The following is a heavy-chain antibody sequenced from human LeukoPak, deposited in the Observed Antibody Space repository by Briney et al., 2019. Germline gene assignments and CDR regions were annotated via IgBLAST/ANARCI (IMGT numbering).Heavy chain of an antibody. V-gene: IGHV4-59*01. Sequence: PSETLSLTCTASGGSLSSYYWSWIRQPPEKGLEWIGNIYYSGNTHYNPSLKSRVTISLDTSKNQFSLKLTSVTAADTAMYYCARHTTSWPYSWFDPWGQGTLVTVSS. CDR1: GGSLSSYY. J-gene: IGHJ5*02. CDR2: IYYSGNT. D-gene: IGHD2-2*01. CDR3: ARHTTSWPYSWFDP.